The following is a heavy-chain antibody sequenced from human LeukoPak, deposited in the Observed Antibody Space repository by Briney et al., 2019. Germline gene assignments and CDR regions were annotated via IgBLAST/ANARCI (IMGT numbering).Heavy chain of an antibody. Sequence: PSETLSLTCAVYGGSFSGYYWSWIRQPPGKGLEWIGEINHSGSTHYYPSLKSRVTISVDTSKNQFSLKLSSVTAADTAVYYCARGGQQQVNGQPYYYYHYMDVWGKGTTVTVSS. J-gene: IGHJ6*03. CDR2: INHSGST. CDR3: ARGGQQQVNGQPYYYYHYMDV. V-gene: IGHV4-34*01. CDR1: GGSFSGYY. D-gene: IGHD6-13*01.